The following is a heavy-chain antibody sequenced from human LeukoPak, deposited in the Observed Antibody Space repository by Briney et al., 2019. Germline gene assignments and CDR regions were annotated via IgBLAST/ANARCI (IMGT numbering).Heavy chain of an antibody. J-gene: IGHJ4*02. CDR3: AKSGSESDFDY. CDR1: GFSFSNYA. V-gene: IGHV3-23*01. CDR2: ISGSGSST. D-gene: IGHD6-19*01. Sequence: AGGSLRLSCAASGFSFSNYAMNWVRQAPGKGLEWVSVISGSGSSTYYADSVRGRVTISRDNSKNTVNLQVNSLGAEDTAVYYCAKSGSESDFDYWGQGTLVIVSS.